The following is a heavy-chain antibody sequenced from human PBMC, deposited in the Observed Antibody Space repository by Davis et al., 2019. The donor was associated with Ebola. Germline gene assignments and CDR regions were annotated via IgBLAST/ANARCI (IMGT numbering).Heavy chain of an antibody. CDR1: GFTFSSYA. D-gene: IGHD3-22*01. CDR2: ISGSGGST. V-gene: IGHV3-23*01. CDR3: ARDGDSGYFPRFDY. Sequence: GESLKISCAASGFTFSSYAMSWVRQAPGKGQEWVSAISGSGGSTYYADSVKGRFTISRDNSKNTLYLQMNSLRAEDTAVYYCARDGDSGYFPRFDYWGQGTLVTVSS. J-gene: IGHJ4*02.